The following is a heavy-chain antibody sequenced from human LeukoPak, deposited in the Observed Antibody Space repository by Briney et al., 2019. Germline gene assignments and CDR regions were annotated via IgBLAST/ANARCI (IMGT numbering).Heavy chain of an antibody. D-gene: IGHD3-10*01. CDR1: GYTFTGYY. V-gene: IGHV1-2*02. Sequence: ASVKVSCKASGYTFTGYYMHWVRQAPGQGLEWMGWINPNSGGTTYAQKFQGRVTMTRDTSISTAYMELSRLRSDDTAVYYCARDSFTMVRGGRFDPWGQGTLVTVSS. CDR2: INPNSGGT. J-gene: IGHJ5*02. CDR3: ARDSFTMVRGGRFDP.